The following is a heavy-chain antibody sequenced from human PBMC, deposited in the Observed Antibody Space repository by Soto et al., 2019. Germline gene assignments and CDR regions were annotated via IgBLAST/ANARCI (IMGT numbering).Heavy chain of an antibody. Sequence: QVHLVQSRADVKKPGASVKVSCKASGYTFTSYGITWVRQAPGQGLEWMGWISAHNGNTDYAQKLQGRVIVTRDTSTSTAYMELRSLISDDTAVYYCARGRYGDYWGQGALVTVSS. CDR2: ISAHNGNT. CDR1: GYTFTSYG. J-gene: IGHJ4*02. CDR3: ARGRYGDY. V-gene: IGHV1-18*01. D-gene: IGHD1-1*01.